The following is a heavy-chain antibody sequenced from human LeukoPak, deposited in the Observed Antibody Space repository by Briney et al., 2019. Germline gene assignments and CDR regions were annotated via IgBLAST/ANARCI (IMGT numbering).Heavy chain of an antibody. CDR2: IIPIFGSA. Sequence: GASVKVSCKASGVTFDSSDISWVRQAPGQGLEWMGGIIPIFGSAIYAQKFQGRVTITADTSTSTAYMELTSLRSEDTAVYYCARFTTYYDFWSGYVYYMDVWGKGTTVTVSS. V-gene: IGHV1-69*06. CDR3: ARFTTYYDFWSGYVYYMDV. CDR1: GVTFDSSD. D-gene: IGHD3-3*01. J-gene: IGHJ6*03.